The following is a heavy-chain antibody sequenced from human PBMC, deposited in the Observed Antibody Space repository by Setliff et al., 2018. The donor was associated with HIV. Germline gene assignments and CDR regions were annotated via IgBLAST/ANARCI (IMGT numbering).Heavy chain of an antibody. V-gene: IGHV4-59*01. J-gene: IGHJ3*01. Sequence: LSLTCTVSGGSISTYYWSWIRQPPGKGLEWIGSIYFTGSSDNNPSLKSRVTLSVDTSKHQFSLELSSVTAADTAXXYCARVQMAYAAFDVWGQGTMVTVS. D-gene: IGHD4-17*01. CDR3: ARVQMAYAAFDV. CDR1: GGSISTYY. CDR2: IYFTGSS.